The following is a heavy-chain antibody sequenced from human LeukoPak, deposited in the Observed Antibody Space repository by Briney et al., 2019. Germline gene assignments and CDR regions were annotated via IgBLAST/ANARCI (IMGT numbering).Heavy chain of an antibody. CDR3: ARESLTVGSGFDY. Sequence: PGGSLRLSCAASGFTFSSYAMHWVRQAPGKGLEWVAVISYDGSNKYYADSVKGRFTISRDNSKNTLYLQMNSLRAEDTAVYYCARESLTVGSGFDYWGQGTLVTVSS. D-gene: IGHD1-26*01. CDR1: GFTFSSYA. CDR2: ISYDGSNK. V-gene: IGHV3-30-3*01. J-gene: IGHJ4*02.